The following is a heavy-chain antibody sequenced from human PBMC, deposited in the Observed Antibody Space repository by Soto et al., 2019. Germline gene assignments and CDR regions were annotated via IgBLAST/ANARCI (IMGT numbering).Heavy chain of an antibody. CDR1: GGSVRTGSYH. V-gene: IGHV4-61*01. CDR2: IPNNGSP. J-gene: IGHJ4*02. CDR3: ARIGWGGDS. D-gene: IGHD7-27*01. Sequence: SETLSLTCSVSGGSVRTGSYHWSWIRQPPGKGLEWIGFIPNNGSPDYNPSLKSRVVVSIDRSKNQFSLKVNSVTAADTAVYFCARIGWGGDSWGQGTLVTVS.